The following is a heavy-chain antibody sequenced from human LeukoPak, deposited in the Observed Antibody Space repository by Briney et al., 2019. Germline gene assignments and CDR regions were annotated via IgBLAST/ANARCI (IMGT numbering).Heavy chain of an antibody. V-gene: IGHV1-69*06. D-gene: IGHD6-13*01. CDR2: IIPIFGTA. CDR1: GGTFSSYA. Sequence: SVKVSCKASGGTFSSYAISWVRQAPGQGLEWMGGIIPIFGTANYAQKFQGRVTITADKSTSTAYMELSSLRSEDTAVYYCASSSWYFQGGFDPWGQGTLVTVSS. J-gene: IGHJ5*02. CDR3: ASSSWYFQGGFDP.